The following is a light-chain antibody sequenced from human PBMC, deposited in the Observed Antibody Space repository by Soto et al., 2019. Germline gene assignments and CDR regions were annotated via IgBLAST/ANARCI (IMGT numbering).Light chain of an antibody. CDR3: QQLLSYPIT. Sequence: EIPLAQSPSFPSASVGDKVTITCRASQGISTYLAWYQQKPGKAPKLLIYAASTLQSGVPLSFSGSGSGTSFTLTISSLQPEDFATYYCQQLLSYPITFGQGTRLEIK. CDR1: QGISTY. J-gene: IGKJ5*01. CDR2: AAS. V-gene: IGKV1-9*01.